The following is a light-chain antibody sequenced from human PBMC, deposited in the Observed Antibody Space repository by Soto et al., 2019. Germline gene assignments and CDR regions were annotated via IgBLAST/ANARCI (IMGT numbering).Light chain of an antibody. CDR2: DVS. V-gene: IGLV2-8*01. CDR1: SSDVGGYNY. CDR3: SSYAGSNIVV. Sequence: QLVLTQPPSASGSPGQSVTISCTGSSSDVGGYNYVSWYQQHPGKAPKLMIYDVSKRPSGVPDRFSGSKSGNTASLTVSGLQAEDEADYYCSSYAGSNIVVFGGGTQLTVL. J-gene: IGLJ2*01.